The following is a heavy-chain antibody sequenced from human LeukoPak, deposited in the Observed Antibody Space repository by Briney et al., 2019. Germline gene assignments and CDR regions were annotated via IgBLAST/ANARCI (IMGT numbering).Heavy chain of an antibody. V-gene: IGHV3-7*01. CDR2: IKQDGSEK. Sequence: PGGSLRLSCAASGFTFSSYWMSWVRQAPGKGLEWVANIKQDGSEKYYVDSVKGRFTISRDNAKNSLYLQMSSLRAEDTAVYYCASGFAGSSSYTRTYWGQGTLVTVSS. D-gene: IGHD2-2*01. J-gene: IGHJ4*02. CDR1: GFTFSSYW. CDR3: ASGFAGSSSYTRTY.